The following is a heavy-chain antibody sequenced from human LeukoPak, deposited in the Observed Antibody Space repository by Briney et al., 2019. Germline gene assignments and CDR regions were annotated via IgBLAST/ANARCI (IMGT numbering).Heavy chain of an antibody. V-gene: IGHV3-74*01. CDR3: ASGLSSIAARNAFDI. CDR1: GFTFSSYW. CDR2: INSDGSST. J-gene: IGHJ3*02. Sequence: AGGSLRLSCAASGFTFSSYWMHWVRQAPGKGLVWVSRINSDGSSTSYADSVKGRFTISRDNAKNTMYLQMNSLRAEDTAVYYCASGLSSIAARNAFDIWGQGTMVTVSS. D-gene: IGHD6-6*01.